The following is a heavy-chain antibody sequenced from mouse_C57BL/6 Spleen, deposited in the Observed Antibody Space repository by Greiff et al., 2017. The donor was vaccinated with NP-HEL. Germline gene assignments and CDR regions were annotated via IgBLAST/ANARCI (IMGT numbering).Heavy chain of an antibody. CDR2: INPSHGGT. Sequence: QVQLQQPGTELVKPGASVKLSCKASGYTFPSYWMHWVKQRPGQGLEWIGNINPSHGGTNYNEKFKSKATLTVDKSSSTAYMQLSSLTSEDSAVYYCASNPIYSNFPLWYFDVWGTGTTVTVSS. V-gene: IGHV1-53*01. CDR3: ASNPIYSNFPLWYFDV. J-gene: IGHJ1*03. D-gene: IGHD2-5*01. CDR1: GYTFPSYW.